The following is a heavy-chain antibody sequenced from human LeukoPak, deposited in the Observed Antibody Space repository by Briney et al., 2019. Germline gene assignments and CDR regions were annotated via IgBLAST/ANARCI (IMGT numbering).Heavy chain of an antibody. Sequence: GGSLRLSCAASGFTFSSYPMSWVRQAPGKGLEWVAVISYDGSNKYYADSVKGRFTISRDNSKNTLYLQMNSLRAEDTAVYYCAREQLDYGDSGDFQHWGQGTLVTVSS. J-gene: IGHJ1*01. D-gene: IGHD4-17*01. CDR2: ISYDGSNK. CDR3: AREQLDYGDSGDFQH. CDR1: GFTFSSYP. V-gene: IGHV3-30-3*01.